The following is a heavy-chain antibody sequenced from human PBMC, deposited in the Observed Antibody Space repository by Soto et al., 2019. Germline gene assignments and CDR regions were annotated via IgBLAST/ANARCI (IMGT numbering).Heavy chain of an antibody. CDR1: GFSFSNFT. J-gene: IGHJ6*02. D-gene: IGHD1-7*01. Sequence: EVQLVESGGGLVKPGGSLRLSCAASGFSFSNFTMNWVRQAPGKGLEWVSSIDTGTTFMFYADSVTGRFTISRDNSKKSVYLQMNSLRAEDTAVYYCARETESYSWNYGLMDVWGQGTTVTVSS. V-gene: IGHV3-21*01. CDR3: ARETESYSWNYGLMDV. CDR2: IDTGTTFM.